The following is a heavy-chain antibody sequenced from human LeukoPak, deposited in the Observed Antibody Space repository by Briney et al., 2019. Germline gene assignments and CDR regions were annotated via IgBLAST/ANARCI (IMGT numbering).Heavy chain of an antibody. V-gene: IGHV1-8*02. D-gene: IGHD6-6*01. CDR1: GYTFSSYD. CDR2: MNPNSGNT. J-gene: IGHJ4*02. Sequence: ASVKVSCKASGYTFSSYDINWVRQATGQGLEWMGWMNPNSGNTAYAQKFQGRVTMSRDTSISTAYMELSSLRSEDTAVYYCARLPKYSRPLDYWGQGTLVSVSS. CDR3: ARLPKYSRPLDY.